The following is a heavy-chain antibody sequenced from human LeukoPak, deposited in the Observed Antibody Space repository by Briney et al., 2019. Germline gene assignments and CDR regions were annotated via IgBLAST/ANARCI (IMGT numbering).Heavy chain of an antibody. D-gene: IGHD1-26*01. CDR3: TAEQSGSYYPYYFDY. CDR2: IKSKTDGGTT. J-gene: IGHJ4*02. V-gene: IGHV3-15*01. Sequence: GGSLRLSCAASGFTFSNAWMSWVRQAPGKGLESGGRIKSKTDGGTTDYAAPVKGRFTISRDDSKNTLYLQMNSLKTEDTAVYYCTAEQSGSYYPYYFDYWGQGTLVTVSS. CDR1: GFTFSNAW.